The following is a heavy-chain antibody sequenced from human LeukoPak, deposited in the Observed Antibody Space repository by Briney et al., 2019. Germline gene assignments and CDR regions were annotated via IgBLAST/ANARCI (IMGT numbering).Heavy chain of an antibody. CDR3: AKVGTVYFPLDF. D-gene: IGHD2/OR15-2a*01. J-gene: IGHJ4*02. CDR1: GFTFSSYG. Sequence: AGGSLRLSCAASGFTFSSYGMHWVRQAPGKGLEWVSAISGSGGNTFYADSVKGRFTISRDNSKNTLYLQMNSLRAGDTAVYYCAKVGTVYFPLDFWGQGTLVTVSS. CDR2: ISGSGGNT. V-gene: IGHV3-23*01.